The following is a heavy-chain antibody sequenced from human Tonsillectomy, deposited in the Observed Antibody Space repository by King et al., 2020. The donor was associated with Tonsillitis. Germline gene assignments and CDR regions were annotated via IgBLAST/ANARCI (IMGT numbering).Heavy chain of an antibody. CDR3: ATYDFWSGVRFDY. Sequence: VQLQESGPGLVKPSETLSLTCTVSGGSVSSGSYYWSWIRQPPGKGLEGIGYIYYSGSTNYNPSLKSRVTISVDTSTNQFSLKLTSVTAADTAVYYCATYDFWSGVRFDYWGQGTLVTVSS. CDR1: GGSVSSGSYY. J-gene: IGHJ4*02. V-gene: IGHV4-61*01. CDR2: IYYSGST. D-gene: IGHD3-3*01.